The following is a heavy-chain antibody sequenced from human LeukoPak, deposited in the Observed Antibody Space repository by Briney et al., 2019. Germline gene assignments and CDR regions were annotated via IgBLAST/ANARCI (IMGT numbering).Heavy chain of an antibody. CDR1: GFTFDDYA. J-gene: IGHJ6*02. V-gene: IGHV3-9*01. Sequence: GGSLRLSCAASGFTFDDYAMHWVRQAPGKGLEWVSGISWNSGSIGYADSVKGRFTISRDNAKSSLYLQMHSLRAEDTALYHCAKVIFRGFDGMDVWGQGTTVTVPS. D-gene: IGHD3-10*01. CDR2: ISWNSGSI. CDR3: AKVIFRGFDGMDV.